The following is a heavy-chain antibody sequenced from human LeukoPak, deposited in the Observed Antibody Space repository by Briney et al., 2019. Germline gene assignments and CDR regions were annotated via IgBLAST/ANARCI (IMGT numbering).Heavy chain of an antibody. CDR2: ISSSSSYI. CDR3: ARDQGYYDSSGPIDY. J-gene: IGHJ4*02. Sequence: GGSLRLSCAASGFTFSSYSMNWVRQAPGKGLEWVSSISSSSSYIYYADSVKGRFTISRDNAKNSLYLQMNSLRAEDTAVYYCARDQGYYDSSGPIDYWGQGTLVTASS. D-gene: IGHD3-22*01. CDR1: GFTFSSYS. V-gene: IGHV3-21*01.